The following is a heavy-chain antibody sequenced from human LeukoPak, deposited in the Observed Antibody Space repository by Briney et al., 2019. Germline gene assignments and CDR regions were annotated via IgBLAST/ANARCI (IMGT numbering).Heavy chain of an antibody. D-gene: IGHD1-26*01. CDR3: GSGSYLIDY. V-gene: IGHV4-39*07. CDR1: GGSISSSSYY. Sequence: SETLSLTCTVSGGSISSSSYYWGWIRQPPGKGLEWIGSIYYSGSTYYNPSLKGRVTISVDTSKNQFSLKLSSVTAADTAVYYCGSGSYLIDYWGQGTLVTVSS. CDR2: IYYSGST. J-gene: IGHJ4*02.